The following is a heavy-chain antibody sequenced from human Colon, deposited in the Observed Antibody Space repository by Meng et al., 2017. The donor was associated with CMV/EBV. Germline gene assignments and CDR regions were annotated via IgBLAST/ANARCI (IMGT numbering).Heavy chain of an antibody. CDR1: GFTFSSYE. V-gene: IGHV3-48*03. D-gene: IGHD3-3*01. CDR2: ITSSGKSR. J-gene: IGHJ6*02. Sequence: GESLKISCAASGFTFSSYEMNWVRQAPGKGLEWISYITSSGKSRYYADSVKGRFTISRDNSENSLYLQMNSLRAEDTAVYYCARDRDPRFSEWTDYYGMDVWGQGTTVTVSS. CDR3: ARDRDPRFSEWTDYYGMDV.